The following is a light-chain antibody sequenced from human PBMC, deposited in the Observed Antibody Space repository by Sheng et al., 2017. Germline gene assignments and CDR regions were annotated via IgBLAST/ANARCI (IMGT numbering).Light chain of an antibody. CDR1: QSVSSY. CDR2: EAA. V-gene: IGKV3-20*01. Sequence: EVVLTQSPATLSLSPGERATISCRASQSVSSYLAWYLQKPGQAPRLLIYEAAIRATGIPDRFSGSGSGTDFTLTISRVEPEDFAVFYCQQYGSSPMYSFGQGTKLEI. J-gene: IGKJ2*03. CDR3: QQYGSSPMYS.